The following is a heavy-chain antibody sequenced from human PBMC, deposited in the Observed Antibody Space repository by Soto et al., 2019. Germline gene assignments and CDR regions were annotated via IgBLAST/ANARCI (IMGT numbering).Heavy chain of an antibody. CDR3: AKKHYSSYCSGGNCYAFDD. CDR2: INAGGGDT. V-gene: IGHV3-23*01. CDR1: EFTFRSCA. J-gene: IGHJ4*02. Sequence: EVQRLESGGGLVQPAGSLRLSCSASEFTFRSCAMSWVRQAPGKGLEWGSAINAGGGDTYYTNSVWGRFTISRDISKNMLYLQVNSLRAADTAVYYCAKKHYSSYCSGGNCYAFDDRGQGTLVTVS. D-gene: IGHD2-15*01.